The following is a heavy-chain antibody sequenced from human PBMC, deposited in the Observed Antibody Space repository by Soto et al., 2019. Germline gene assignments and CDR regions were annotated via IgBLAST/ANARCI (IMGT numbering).Heavy chain of an antibody. Sequence: QITLKESGPTLVKPTQTLTLTCTFSGLSRSTSGVGVGWFRLPPGKALEWLALIYWDDDKRYSPSLKSRLTNTEDTPKNQVVLTMTNMGPVDTATYYCAHRPHDYGAVVGYYGMDVWGQGTTVTVSS. D-gene: IGHD4-17*01. CDR3: AHRPHDYGAVVGYYGMDV. J-gene: IGHJ6*02. CDR1: GLSRSTSGVG. CDR2: IYWDDDK. V-gene: IGHV2-5*02.